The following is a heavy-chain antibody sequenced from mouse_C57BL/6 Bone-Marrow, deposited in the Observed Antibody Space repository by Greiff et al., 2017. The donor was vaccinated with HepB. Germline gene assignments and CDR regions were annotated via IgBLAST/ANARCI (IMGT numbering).Heavy chain of an antibody. J-gene: IGHJ2*01. Sequence: VQLQQSGPELVKPGASVKISSKASGYTFTDYYMNWVKQSHGKSLEWIGDINPNNGGTSYNQKFKGKATLTVDKSSSTAYMELRSLTSEDSAVYYCARSYGSKYYFDYWGQGTTLTVSS. D-gene: IGHD1-1*01. CDR3: ARSYGSKYYFDY. CDR1: GYTFTDYY. CDR2: INPNNGGT. V-gene: IGHV1-26*01.